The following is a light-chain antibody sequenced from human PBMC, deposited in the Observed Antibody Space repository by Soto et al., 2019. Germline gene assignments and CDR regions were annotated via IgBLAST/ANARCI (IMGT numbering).Light chain of an antibody. Sequence: EIVLTQSPVTLSLSPGERATLSCRASQSVSSSYLAWYQQKPGQAPRLLIYGASSRATGIPDRFSGSGSGTDFTLTISRLEPEDFAVYYCQQYGSFGGGTKVDIK. V-gene: IGKV3-20*01. CDR3: QQYGS. CDR2: GAS. J-gene: IGKJ4*01. CDR1: QSVSSSY.